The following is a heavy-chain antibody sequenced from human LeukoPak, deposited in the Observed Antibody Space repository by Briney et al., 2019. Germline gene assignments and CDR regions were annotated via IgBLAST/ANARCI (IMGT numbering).Heavy chain of an antibody. CDR1: GGSISSYY. CDR2: IYYSGST. CDR3: ATNSYGYSGYFDY. D-gene: IGHD5-18*01. Sequence: KPLETLSLTCTVSGGSISSYYWSWIRQPPGKGLEWIGYIYYSGSTNYNPSLKSRVTISVDTSKNQFSLKLSSVTAADTAVYYCATNSYGYSGYFDYWGQGTLVTVSS. J-gene: IGHJ4*02. V-gene: IGHV4-59*01.